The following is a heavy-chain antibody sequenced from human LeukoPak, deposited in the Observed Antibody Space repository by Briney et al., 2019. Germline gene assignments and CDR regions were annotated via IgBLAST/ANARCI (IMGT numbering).Heavy chain of an antibody. CDR2: ILGSGGST. J-gene: IGHJ4*02. D-gene: IGHD3-9*01. V-gene: IGHV3-23*01. CDR1: GFTFSNYA. CDR3: AKWGDYDVLTGYYVPDY. Sequence: GASLRLSCAASGFTFSNYAMSWVRQAPGKGLEWVSAILGSGGSTYYADSVKGRFTVSRDNSKGTLYLQMNSLRAEDTALYYCAKWGDYDVLTGYYVPDYWGQGTLVTVSS.